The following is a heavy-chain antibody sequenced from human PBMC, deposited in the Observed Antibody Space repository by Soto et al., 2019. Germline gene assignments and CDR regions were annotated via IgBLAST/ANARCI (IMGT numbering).Heavy chain of an antibody. J-gene: IGHJ6*02. V-gene: IGHV3-74*01. Sequence: VSRINSDGSSTSYADSVKGRFTISRDNAKNTLYLQMNSLRAEDTAVYYCARVSGSSSWYGHYYYYGMDVWGQGTTVTVSS. CDR2: INSDGSST. D-gene: IGHD6-13*01. CDR3: ARVSGSSSWYGHYYYYGMDV.